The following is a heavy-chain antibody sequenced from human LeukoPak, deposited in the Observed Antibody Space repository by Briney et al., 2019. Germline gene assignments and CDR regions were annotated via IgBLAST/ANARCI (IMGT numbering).Heavy chain of an antibody. J-gene: IGHJ4*02. CDR3: ARDLNIAVAGTVDY. Sequence: ASVKVSCKASGYTFTSYGISWVRQAPGQGPEWMGWISAYNGNTNYAQKLQGRVTMTTDTSTSTAYMELRSLRSDDTAVYYCARDLNIAVAGTVDYWGQGTLVTVSS. D-gene: IGHD6-19*01. CDR2: ISAYNGNT. CDR1: GYTFTSYG. V-gene: IGHV1-18*01.